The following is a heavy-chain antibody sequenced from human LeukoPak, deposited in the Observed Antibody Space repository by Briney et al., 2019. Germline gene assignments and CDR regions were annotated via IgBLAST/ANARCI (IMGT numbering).Heavy chain of an antibody. Sequence: GASVKVSCKASGYTFTGYYMHWVRLAPGQGLEWMGWINPNSGGTNYAQKFQGRVTMTRDTSISTAYMELSRLRSDDTAVYYCAREGYCSGGSCAYFDYWGQGTLVTVSS. CDR2: INPNSGGT. J-gene: IGHJ4*02. V-gene: IGHV1-2*02. CDR3: AREGYCSGGSCAYFDY. D-gene: IGHD2-15*01. CDR1: GYTFTGYY.